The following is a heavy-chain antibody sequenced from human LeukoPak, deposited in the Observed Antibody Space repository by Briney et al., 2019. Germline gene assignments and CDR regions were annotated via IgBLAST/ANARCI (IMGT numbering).Heavy chain of an antibody. Sequence: SETLSLTCAVYGGSFSGYYWSWIRQPPGKGLEWIGEINHSGSTNYNPSLKSRLTISVDTSKNQFSLKLSSVTAADTAVYYCARGDIPVATDYWGQGTLVTVSS. CDR1: GGSFSGYY. CDR3: ARGDIPVATDY. CDR2: INHSGST. J-gene: IGHJ4*02. V-gene: IGHV4-34*01. D-gene: IGHD6-19*01.